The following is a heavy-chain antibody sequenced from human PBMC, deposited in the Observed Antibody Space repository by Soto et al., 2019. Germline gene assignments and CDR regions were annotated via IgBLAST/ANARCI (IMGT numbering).Heavy chain of an antibody. D-gene: IGHD2-2*01. J-gene: IGHJ4*02. CDR2: VSKSDYT. V-gene: IGHV3-21*01. CDR1: GFNFNNYG. CDR3: AREDSIIIPAVSDF. Sequence: PGGSLRLSCAVSGFNFNNYGINWVRQAPGKWLEWVSSVSKSDYTYYSDSVKGRFTISRDNAKNSVSLQMNTLRAEDTAVYYCAREDSIIIPAVSDFWGQGTLVTVSS.